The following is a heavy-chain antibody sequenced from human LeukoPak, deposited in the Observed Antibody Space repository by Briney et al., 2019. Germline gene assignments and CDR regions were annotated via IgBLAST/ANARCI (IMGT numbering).Heavy chain of an antibody. V-gene: IGHV3-23*01. CDR2: ISGSGGST. CDR1: GFIFSASG. D-gene: IGHD2-2*01. CDR3: ARGGYCSSTSCYGSYDY. J-gene: IGHJ4*02. Sequence: GGSLRLSCAASGFIFSASGIHWVRQAPGKGLEWVSAISGSGGSTYYADSVKGRFTISRDNSKNTLYLQMNSLRAEDTAVYYCARGGYCSSTSCYGSYDYWGQGTLVTVSS.